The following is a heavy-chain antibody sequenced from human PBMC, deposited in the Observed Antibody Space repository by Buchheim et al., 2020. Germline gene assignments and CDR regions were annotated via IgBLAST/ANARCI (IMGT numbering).Heavy chain of an antibody. J-gene: IGHJ6*03. Sequence: EVQLLESGGGLVQPGESLRLSCAASGFTFGSYAMNWVRQAPGKGLEWVSSISGTGGKIYYADSVKGRFTISRDNSNNTLSPPMNSLRADDTAIYYCAKSGGSGTHYYYYMNVWGKGTT. CDR3: AKSGGSGTHYYYYMNV. V-gene: IGHV3-23*01. D-gene: IGHD3-10*01. CDR1: GFTFGSYA. CDR2: ISGTGGKI.